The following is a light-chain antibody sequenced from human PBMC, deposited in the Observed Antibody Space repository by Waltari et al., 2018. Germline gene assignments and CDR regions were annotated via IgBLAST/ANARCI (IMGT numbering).Light chain of an antibody. J-gene: IGLJ1*01. Sequence: QSALSQPASVSGSPGQSLTITCTGASTDLASYNLVARYQHHPNRAPNLILYEATKWPSGISHRFSGAKSGATASLRISGLQADDEADYYCCSYTGSSTSYGCGGGTKVTVL. V-gene: IGLV2-23*01. CDR2: EAT. CDR3: CSYTGSSTSYG. CDR1: STDLASYNL.